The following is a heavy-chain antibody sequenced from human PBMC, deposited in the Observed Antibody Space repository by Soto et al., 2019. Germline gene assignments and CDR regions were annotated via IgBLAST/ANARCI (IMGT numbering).Heavy chain of an antibody. CDR2: IGAAGDT. J-gene: IGHJ3*02. CDR3: ARDGPDRAFDI. CDR1: GFTFSSHD. Sequence: GGSLRLSCAASGFTFSSHDMHWVRQATGKGLEWVSAIGAAGDTYYPGSVKGRFTISRENAKNSFYLQMNNLRAEDTAIYYCARDGPDRAFDIWGQGTMVTVSS. V-gene: IGHV3-13*01.